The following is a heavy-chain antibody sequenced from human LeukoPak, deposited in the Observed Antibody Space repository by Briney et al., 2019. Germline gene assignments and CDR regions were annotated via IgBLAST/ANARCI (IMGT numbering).Heavy chain of an antibody. CDR2: IGGYNGKT. V-gene: IGHV1-18*01. Sequence: ASVKVSCKASGYTFTNYGINWVRQAPGQGLEWMGCIGGYNGKTNYAQKFQGTVTMTTDTSTSTAYMELRSLKSDDTAVYYCARAGSNSNYPSEIRFDPWGQGTLVTVSS. D-gene: IGHD4-11*01. CDR1: GYTFTNYG. J-gene: IGHJ5*02. CDR3: ARAGSNSNYPSEIRFDP.